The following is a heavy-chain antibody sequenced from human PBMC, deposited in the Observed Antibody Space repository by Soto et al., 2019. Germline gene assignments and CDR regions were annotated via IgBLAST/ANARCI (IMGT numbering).Heavy chain of an antibody. CDR3: ARHGPIAAAGSVFDY. CDR1: GGSISSYY. D-gene: IGHD6-13*01. CDR2: IYYSGST. Sequence: QVQLQESGPGLVKPSETLSLTCTVSGGSISSYYWSWIRQPPGKGLEWIGYIYYSGSTNYNPSLKGRVTISVDTSKNQSSLKLSSVTAADTAVYYCARHGPIAAAGSVFDYWGQGTLVTVSS. J-gene: IGHJ4*02. V-gene: IGHV4-59*08.